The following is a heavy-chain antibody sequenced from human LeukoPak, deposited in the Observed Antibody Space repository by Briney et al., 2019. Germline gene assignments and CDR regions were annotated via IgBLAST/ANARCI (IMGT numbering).Heavy chain of an antibody. V-gene: IGHV4-59*01. Sequence: SETLSLTCTVSGGSINSYYWSWIRQPPGKGLEWIGYISYSGSTNYNPSLKSRVTISVDTSKNQFSLKLSSVTAADTAVYYCARDGCGSSSCLDYWAREPWSPSP. CDR3: ARDGCGSSSCLDY. CDR2: ISYSGST. CDR1: GGSINSYY. J-gene: IGHJ4*02. D-gene: IGHD6-6*01.